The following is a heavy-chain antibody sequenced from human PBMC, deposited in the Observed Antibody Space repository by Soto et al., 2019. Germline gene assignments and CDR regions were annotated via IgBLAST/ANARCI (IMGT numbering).Heavy chain of an antibody. V-gene: IGHV1-58*02. CDR2: IVVGSGNT. Sequence: SVKVSCKASGFTFTSSAMQWVRQARGQRLEWIGWIVVGSGNTNYAQKFQERVTITRDMSTSTAYMELSSLRSEDTAVYYCAADLSGYSYGTLDYWGQGTLVTVSS. J-gene: IGHJ4*02. CDR1: GFTFTSSA. D-gene: IGHD5-18*01. CDR3: AADLSGYSYGTLDY.